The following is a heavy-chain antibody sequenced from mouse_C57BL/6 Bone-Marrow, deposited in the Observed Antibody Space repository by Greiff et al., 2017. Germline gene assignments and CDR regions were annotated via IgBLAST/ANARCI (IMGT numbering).Heavy chain of an antibody. CDR2: ISSGGDYI. V-gene: IGHV5-9-1*02. CDR1: GFTFSSYA. Sequence: EVHLVESGEGLVKPGGSLKLSCAASGFTFSSYAMSWVRQTPEKRLEWVAYISSGGDYIYYADTVKGRFTISRDNARNTLYLQMSSLKSEDTAMYYCTRGTAQARFYAMDYWGQGTSVTVSS. J-gene: IGHJ4*01. CDR3: TRGTAQARFYAMDY. D-gene: IGHD3-1*01.